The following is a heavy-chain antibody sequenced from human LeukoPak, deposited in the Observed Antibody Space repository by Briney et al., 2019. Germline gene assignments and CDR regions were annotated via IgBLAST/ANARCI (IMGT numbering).Heavy chain of an antibody. CDR2: INSDGSST. Sequence: GGPLRLSCAASGFTFSSYWMHWVRQAPGKGLVWVSRINSDGSSTSYADSVKGRFTISRDNAKNTLYLQMNSLRAEDTAVYYCARDGHNWNDPLSVGWFDPWGQGTLVTVSS. D-gene: IGHD1-1*01. J-gene: IGHJ5*02. CDR1: GFTFSSYW. CDR3: ARDGHNWNDPLSVGWFDP. V-gene: IGHV3-74*01.